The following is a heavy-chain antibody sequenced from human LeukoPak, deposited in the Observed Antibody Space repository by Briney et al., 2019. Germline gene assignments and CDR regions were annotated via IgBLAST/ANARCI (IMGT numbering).Heavy chain of an antibody. CDR3: ATLTGNWFDP. J-gene: IGHJ5*02. D-gene: IGHD7-27*01. Sequence: ASVKVSCKASGYTFTSYGISWVRQAPGQGLEWMGWISAYNGNTNYAQKFQGRVTMTEDTSTDTAYMELSSLRSEDTAVYYCATLTGNWFDPWGQGTLVTVSS. CDR1: GYTFTSYG. CDR2: ISAYNGNT. V-gene: IGHV1-18*01.